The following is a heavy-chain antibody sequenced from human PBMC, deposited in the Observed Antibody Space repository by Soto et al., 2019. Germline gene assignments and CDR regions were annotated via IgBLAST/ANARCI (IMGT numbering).Heavy chain of an antibody. CDR1: GGSFSGYY. Sequence: QVQLQQWGAGLLKPSETLSLTCAVYGGSFSGYYWSWIRQPPGKGLEWIGEINHSGSTNYNPSLKGRVTISVDTSKNRYSLKLSSVTAADTAVYYCARGSELLWFGALPYHWYFDLWGRGTLVTVSS. CDR2: INHSGST. V-gene: IGHV4-34*01. CDR3: ARGSELLWFGALPYHWYFDL. J-gene: IGHJ2*01. D-gene: IGHD3-10*01.